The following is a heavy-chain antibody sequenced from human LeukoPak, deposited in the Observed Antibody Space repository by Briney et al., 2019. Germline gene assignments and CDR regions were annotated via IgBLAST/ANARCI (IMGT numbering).Heavy chain of an antibody. CDR1: GGSFSGYY. Sequence: SETLSLTCAVYGGSFSGYYWSWIRQPPGKGLEWIGEINHSGSTNYNPSLKSRVTISVDTSKNQFSLKLSSVTAADTAVYYCARRGYNWNIYPWGQGTLVTVSS. CDR3: ARRGYNWNIYP. D-gene: IGHD1/OR15-1a*01. J-gene: IGHJ5*02. CDR2: INHSGST. V-gene: IGHV4-34*01.